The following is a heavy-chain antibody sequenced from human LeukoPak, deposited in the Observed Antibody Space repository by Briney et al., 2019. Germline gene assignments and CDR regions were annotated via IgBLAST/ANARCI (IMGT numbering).Heavy chain of an antibody. CDR1: GYTFTGYY. D-gene: IGHD3-10*01. CDR3: ARDRIWFGELFS. J-gene: IGHJ4*02. V-gene: IGHV1-2*02. CDR2: INPNSGGT. Sequence: ASVKVSCKASGYTFTGYYMHWVRQAPGQGLEWMGWINPNSGGTNYAQKFQGRVTMTRDTSISTAYMELSRLRSDDTAVYYCARDRIWFGELFSWGQGTLVTVSS.